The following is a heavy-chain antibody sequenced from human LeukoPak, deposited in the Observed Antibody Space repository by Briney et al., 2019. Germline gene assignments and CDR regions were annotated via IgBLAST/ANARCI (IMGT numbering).Heavy chain of an antibody. V-gene: IGHV3-33*01. J-gene: IGHJ4*02. CDR2: IWYDGSNK. D-gene: IGHD6-13*01. CDR3: TRERKSGIAAFDY. CDR1: RFTFSSYG. Sequence: GRSLRLSCAASRFTFSSYGMHWVRQAPGKGLEWVAVIWYDGSNKYYADSVKGRFTISRDNSKNTVYLQMNSLRAEDTAVYYCTRERKSGIAAFDYWGQGTLVTVSS.